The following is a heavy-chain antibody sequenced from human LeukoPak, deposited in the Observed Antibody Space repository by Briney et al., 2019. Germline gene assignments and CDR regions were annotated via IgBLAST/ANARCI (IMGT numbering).Heavy chain of an antibody. CDR3: ARERIIQWLAKTGTLAY. Sequence: ASVKVSCKASGYTFTSYDINWVRQATGQGLEWMGWMNPNSGNTGYAQKFQGRVTTTKNTSISTAYMELSSLRSEDTAVYYCARERIIQWLAKTGTLAYWGQGTLVTVSS. J-gene: IGHJ4*02. CDR1: GYTFTSYD. D-gene: IGHD6-19*01. CDR2: MNPNSGNT. V-gene: IGHV1-8*01.